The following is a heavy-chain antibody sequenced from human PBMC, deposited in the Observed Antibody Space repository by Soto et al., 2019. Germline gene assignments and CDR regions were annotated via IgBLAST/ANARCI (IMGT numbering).Heavy chain of an antibody. CDR3: ARAPNWNYYGMDV. D-gene: IGHD1-1*01. CDR2: IKKDGGET. CDR1: GFTFSNYW. J-gene: IGHJ6*02. Sequence: HPGGSLRLSCAASGFTFSNYWMSWVRQAPGKGLEWVADIKKDGGETYYVDSVKGRFTISRDNAKNSLYLQVNSLRAEDTAVYYCARAPNWNYYGMDVWGQGTTVTVS. V-gene: IGHV3-7*01.